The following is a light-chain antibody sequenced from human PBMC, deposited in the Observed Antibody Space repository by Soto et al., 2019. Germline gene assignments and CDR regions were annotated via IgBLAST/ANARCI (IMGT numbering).Light chain of an antibody. Sequence: DIQTTQSIYTLSSSVGSRVTSTCRASQSISSWLAWYQQKPGNAPKLLIYDASSLESGVPSRFSGSGSGTEFTPTTSSLQPDDFATYYCQQHNSYWTFGQGTKVDI. J-gene: IGKJ1*01. CDR3: QQHNSYWT. V-gene: IGKV1-5*01. CDR2: DAS. CDR1: QSISSW.